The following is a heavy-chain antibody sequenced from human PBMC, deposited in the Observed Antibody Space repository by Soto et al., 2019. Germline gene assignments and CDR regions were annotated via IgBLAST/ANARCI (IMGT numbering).Heavy chain of an antibody. D-gene: IGHD3-22*01. CDR3: ARQRTDYYDSSGYSRWFDP. J-gene: IGHJ5*02. CDR2: IYYSGST. CDR1: GDSISSSSYY. Sequence: LETLSLTCTVSGDSISSSSYYWGWIRQPPGKGLEWIGSIYYSGSTYYNPSLKSRVTISVDTSKNQFSLKLSSVTAADTAVYYCARQRTDYYDSSGYSRWFDPWGQGTLVTVS. V-gene: IGHV4-39*01.